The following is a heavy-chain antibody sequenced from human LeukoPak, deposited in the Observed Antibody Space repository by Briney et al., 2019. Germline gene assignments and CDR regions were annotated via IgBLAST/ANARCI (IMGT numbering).Heavy chain of an antibody. J-gene: IGHJ1*01. CDR1: GLSVSGYW. D-gene: IGHD3-10*01. CDR3: ARANYGSGSYFQYFQH. Sequence: PGGSLRLSCAASGLSVSGYWLTWVRQAPGKGLEWVANIKQDGSEKNYVDSVKGRFTISRDNADNSLYLEMTNLRVEDTAVYYCARANYGSGSYFQYFQHWGQGTLATVSS. CDR2: IKQDGSEK. V-gene: IGHV3-7*01.